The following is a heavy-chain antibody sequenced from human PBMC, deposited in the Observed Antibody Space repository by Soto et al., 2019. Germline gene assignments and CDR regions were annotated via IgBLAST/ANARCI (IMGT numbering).Heavy chain of an antibody. V-gene: IGHV4-59*08. CDR3: AKTKEADGDYFYYTAA. D-gene: IGHD2-21*01. CDR2: MYYSGST. J-gene: IGHJ5*01. CDR1: GASIRNYY. Sequence: PSETLSLTCTVSGASIRNYYWSWIRQPPGKGLEWIGYMYYSGSTSYTPSLKSRVTTSVDTSKNQFSLKLSSVTAADTAVYYCAKTKEADGDYFYYTAAWGKGTLATLSS.